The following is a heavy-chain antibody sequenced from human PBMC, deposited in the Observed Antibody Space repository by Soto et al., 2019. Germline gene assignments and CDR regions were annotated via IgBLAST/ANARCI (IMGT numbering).Heavy chain of an antibody. J-gene: IGHJ4*02. D-gene: IGHD2-15*01. CDR2: IYSGGST. CDR1: GFIFSNYA. CDR3: ARAPGRYCSGGSCHFDY. V-gene: IGHV3-66*01. Sequence: PGGSLRLSCAASGFIFSNYAMNWVRQAPGKGLEWVSVIYSGGSTYYADSVKGRFTISRDNSKNTLYLQMNSLRAEDTAVYYCARAPGRYCSGGSCHFDYWGQGTLVTVSS.